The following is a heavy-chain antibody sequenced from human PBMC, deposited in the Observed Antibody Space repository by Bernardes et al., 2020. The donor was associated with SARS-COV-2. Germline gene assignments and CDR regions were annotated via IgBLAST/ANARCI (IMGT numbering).Heavy chain of an antibody. CDR1: GGSIRSHY. CDR3: ARAATVVKYSFDY. J-gene: IGHJ4*02. V-gene: IGHV4-59*11. Sequence: SETLSLTCTVSGGSIRSHYWSWIRQPPGKGLEWIGYIYYSGSTNYNPSLKSRVTISVDTSKNQFSLKLSSVTAADTAVYYCARAATVVKYSFDYWGQGTLVTVSS. CDR2: IYYSGST. D-gene: IGHD4-17*01.